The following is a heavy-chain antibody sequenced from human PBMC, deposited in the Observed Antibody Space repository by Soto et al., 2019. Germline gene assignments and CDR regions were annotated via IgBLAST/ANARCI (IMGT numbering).Heavy chain of an antibody. Sequence: QVQLVESGGGVVQPGRSLRLSCAASGFTFSSYAMHWVRQTPGKGLEWVAVISDNGSSKFHADSVKGRFTISRDNSKNTLYLQMNSLRAEDTAVYYCARAALKTGTPRHCDYWGQGTQVTVSS. D-gene: IGHD1-7*01. J-gene: IGHJ4*02. V-gene: IGHV3-30-3*01. CDR2: ISDNGSSK. CDR3: ARAALKTGTPRHCDY. CDR1: GFTFSSYA.